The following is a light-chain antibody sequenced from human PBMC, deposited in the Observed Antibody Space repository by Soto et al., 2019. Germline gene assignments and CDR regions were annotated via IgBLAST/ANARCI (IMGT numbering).Light chain of an antibody. CDR2: RNN. Sequence: QSVLTQPPSVSGTPGQTVIISCSGGTSNIGSNTVSWYRQVPGTAPEVLIYRNNQRPSGVPDRFSGSKSGTSASLAISGLPSEDEADYYCAAWDDSLSGWVFGGGTKLTVL. CDR1: TSNIGSNT. J-gene: IGLJ3*02. CDR3: AAWDDSLSGWV. V-gene: IGLV1-44*01.